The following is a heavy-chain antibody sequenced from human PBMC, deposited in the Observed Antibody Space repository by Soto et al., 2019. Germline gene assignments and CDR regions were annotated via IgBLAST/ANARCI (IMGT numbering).Heavy chain of an antibody. CDR2: VSSTGST. CDR1: GASLTQYY. CDR3: ARDYFDSSDYTTNWFDP. D-gene: IGHD3-22*01. V-gene: IGHV4-4*08. J-gene: IGHJ5*02. Sequence: SDTLSLTCTVSGASLTQYYWNWIRQSPGKGLEWIVSVSSTGSTVYNPSLTSRVTVSLDTSKNQFSLKLTSVTAADTALYYCARDYFDSSDYTTNWFDPWGQGALVTVS.